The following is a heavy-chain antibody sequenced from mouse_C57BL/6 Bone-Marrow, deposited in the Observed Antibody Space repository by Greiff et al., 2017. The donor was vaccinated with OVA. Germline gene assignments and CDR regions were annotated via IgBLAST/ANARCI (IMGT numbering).Heavy chain of an antibody. CDR1: GYAFSSYW. Sequence: QVQLKQSGAELVKPGASVKISCKASGYAFSSYWMNWVKQRPGKGLEWIGQLYPGDGDTNYNGKFKGKATLTADKSSSTAYMQLSSLTSEDAAVYFCAPLCGGAYWGQGTLVTVSA. V-gene: IGHV1-80*01. J-gene: IGHJ3*01. D-gene: IGHD2-3*01. CDR2: LYPGDGDT. CDR3: APLCGGAY.